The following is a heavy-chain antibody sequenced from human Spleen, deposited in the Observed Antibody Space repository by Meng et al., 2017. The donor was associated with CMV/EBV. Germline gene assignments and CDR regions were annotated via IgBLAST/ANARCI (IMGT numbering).Heavy chain of an antibody. CDR2: INPDSGGT. CDR3: ARDRHDYWSGYGMDV. J-gene: IGHJ6*02. CDR1: GYTFTGYY. D-gene: IGHD3-3*01. V-gene: IGHV1-2*02. Sequence: ASVKVSCKASGYTFTGYYIHWVRQAPGQGLEWMGWINPDSGGTSYLQKFQGRVTMTRDMSVSTAYMELRSLRSDDTALYYCARDRHDYWSGYGMDVWGQGTTVTVSS.